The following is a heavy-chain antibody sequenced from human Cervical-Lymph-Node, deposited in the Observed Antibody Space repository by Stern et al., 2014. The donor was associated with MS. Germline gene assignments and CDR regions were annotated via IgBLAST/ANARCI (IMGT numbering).Heavy chain of an antibody. J-gene: IGHJ4*02. CDR2: IFPGGSDI. CDR3: ARQRYFDY. Sequence: MQLVQSGPEVKRPGESLKISCQASGYTFTSYWIGWVRQMPGKGLEWIAIIFPGGSDIRYSPSFQGQVTISADKSTTPASLQWNNLKASDTAIYYCARQRYFDYWGQGTLVTVSS. CDR1: GYTFTSYW. V-gene: IGHV5-51*01.